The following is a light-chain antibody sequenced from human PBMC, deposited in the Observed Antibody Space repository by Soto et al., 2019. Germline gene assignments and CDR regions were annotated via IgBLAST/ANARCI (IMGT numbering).Light chain of an antibody. V-gene: IGLV2-8*01. J-gene: IGLJ3*02. CDR2: EVT. Sequence: QSALTQPPSASGSPGQSVTISCTGTSSDVGGYNYVSWYQQYPGRAPKLMIYEVTKRPSGVPDRFSGFKSGNTASLTVSGLQAEDEADYYCSSYAASNNFYFVFGGGTKLTV. CDR3: SSYAASNNFYFV. CDR1: SSDVGGYNY.